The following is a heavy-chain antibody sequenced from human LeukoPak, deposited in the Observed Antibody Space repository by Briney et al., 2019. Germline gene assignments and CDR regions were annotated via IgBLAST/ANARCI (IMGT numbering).Heavy chain of an antibody. CDR3: ARTSSSYDY. Sequence: GGSLRLSCTASGFNVGDYTMIWVRQAPGKGLEWVGFIRSKASGGTTEYAASVKGRFTISRDDSKSIAYLQMNSLKTEDTAVYYCARTSSSYDYWGQGTLVTVSS. CDR2: IRSKASGGTT. V-gene: IGHV3-49*04. D-gene: IGHD6-13*01. CDR1: GFNVGDYT. J-gene: IGHJ4*02.